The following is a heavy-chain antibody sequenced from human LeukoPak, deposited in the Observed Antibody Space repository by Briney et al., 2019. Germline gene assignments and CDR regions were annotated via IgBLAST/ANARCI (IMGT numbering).Heavy chain of an antibody. CDR3: ARDLVSSSSSRDYYYAVDV. D-gene: IGHD6-6*01. J-gene: IGHJ6*02. Sequence: GGSLRLSCAASGFTFSSYSMNWVRQAPGKGLEWVSGTWYHGNNKYYADSVKGQFTISRDNSKNTLYLQMNSLRAEDTAVYYCARDLVSSSSSRDYYYAVDVWGQGTTVTVSS. CDR1: GFTFSSYS. CDR2: TWYHGNNK. V-gene: IGHV3-33*08.